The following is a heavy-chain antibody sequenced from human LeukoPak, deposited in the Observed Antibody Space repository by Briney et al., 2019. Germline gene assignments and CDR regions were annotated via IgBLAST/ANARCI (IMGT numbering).Heavy chain of an antibody. CDR1: GYTFDKFG. V-gene: IGHV1-18*01. CDR3: ARAAPFDP. J-gene: IGHJ5*02. Sequence: ASVKVSCKASGYTFDKFGIAWVRQAPGQGLEWMGWISPQNGNTKYAQKVQDRVSMTIDTSTSTAYMELRSLRSDETAVYYCARAAPFDPWGQGTLVTVSS. CDR2: ISPQNGNT.